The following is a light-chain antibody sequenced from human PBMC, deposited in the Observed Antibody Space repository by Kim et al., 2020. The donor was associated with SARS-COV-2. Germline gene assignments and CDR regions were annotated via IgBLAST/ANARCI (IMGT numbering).Light chain of an antibody. CDR1: KLGENY. CDR2: DDN. J-gene: IGLJ2*01. CDR3: QARDSDNAAV. Sequence: SYELTQPTSVSVSPGQTASITCSGDKLGENYVFWYQQKAGQSPVLVMYDDNKRPSGIPERFSGSNSGNTATLTVRGTQAIDEADFYCQARDSDNAAVFGGGTQLTVL. V-gene: IGLV3-1*01.